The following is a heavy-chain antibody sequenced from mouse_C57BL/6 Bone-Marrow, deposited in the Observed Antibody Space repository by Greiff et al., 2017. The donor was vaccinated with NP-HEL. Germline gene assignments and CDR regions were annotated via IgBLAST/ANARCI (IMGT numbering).Heavy chain of an antibody. CDR1: GYTFTSYW. J-gene: IGHJ2*01. CDR3: AYYGTHFDY. V-gene: IGHV1-59*01. CDR2: IDPSDSYT. Sequence: QVQLQQPGAELVRPGPSVKLSCKASGYTFTSYWMHWVKQRPGQGLEWIGVIDPSDSYTNYNQKFKGKATLTVDTSSSTAYMQLSSLTSEDSAVYYCAYYGTHFDYWGQGTTLTVSS. D-gene: IGHD1-1*01.